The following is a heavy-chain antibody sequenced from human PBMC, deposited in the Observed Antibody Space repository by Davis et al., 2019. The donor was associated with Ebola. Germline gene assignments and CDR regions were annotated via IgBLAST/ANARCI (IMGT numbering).Heavy chain of an antibody. Sequence: GESLKISCAASGFTFRSYEMNWARQAPGKGLEWVSSISSSSSYIYYADSVKGRFTISRDNAKNSLYLQMNSLRAEDTAVYYCARGTVYGYKGHTKAFDIWGQGTMVTVSS. J-gene: IGHJ3*02. CDR1: GFTFRSYE. V-gene: IGHV3-21*01. CDR3: ARGTVYGYKGHTKAFDI. CDR2: ISSSSSYI. D-gene: IGHD5-24*01.